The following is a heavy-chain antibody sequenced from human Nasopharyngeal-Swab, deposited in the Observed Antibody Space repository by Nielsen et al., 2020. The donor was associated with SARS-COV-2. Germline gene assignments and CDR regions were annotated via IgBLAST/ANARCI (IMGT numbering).Heavy chain of an antibody. CDR2: ISAYNGNT. CDR1: GYTFTSYG. D-gene: IGHD3-3*01. V-gene: IGHV1-18*01. CDR3: AVGVAEPILDYYGMDV. Sequence: ASVKVSCKASGYTFTSYGISWVRQAPGQGLEWMGWISAYNGNTNYAQKLQGRVTMTTDTSTSTAYMELSSLRSEDTAMYYCAVGVAEPILDYYGMDVWGQGTTVTVSS. J-gene: IGHJ6*02.